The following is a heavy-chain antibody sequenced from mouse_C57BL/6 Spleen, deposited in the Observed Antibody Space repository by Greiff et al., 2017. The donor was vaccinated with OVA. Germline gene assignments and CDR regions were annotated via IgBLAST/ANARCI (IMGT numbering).Heavy chain of an antibody. CDR1: GYTFTSYW. J-gene: IGHJ3*01. Sequence: VQLQQPGTELVKPGASVKLSCKASGYTFTSYWMHWVKRRPGQGLEWIGNITPSNGGTNYNEKFKSKATLTVDKSSSTAYMQLSSLTSEDSAVYYCARASVDSSGYVGLAYWGQGTLVTVSA. CDR3: ARASVDSSGYVGLAY. CDR2: ITPSNGGT. D-gene: IGHD3-2*02. V-gene: IGHV1-53*01.